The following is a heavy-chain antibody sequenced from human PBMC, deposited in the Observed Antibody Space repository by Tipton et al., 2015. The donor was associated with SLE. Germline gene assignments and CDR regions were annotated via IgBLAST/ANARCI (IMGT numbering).Heavy chain of an antibody. CDR2: ISDSGTIM. J-gene: IGHJ6*02. CDR3: ARDRRWEYYYGIDV. Sequence: SLRLSCAASEFTFSSSWMHWVRQAPGKGLEWVSYISDSGTIMSYADSVKGRFTVSRDNAKKSLYLQLDSLRAEDTAVYYCARDRRWEYYYGIDVWGQGTTITVTS. CDR1: EFTFSSSW. D-gene: IGHD4-23*01. V-gene: IGHV3-48*03.